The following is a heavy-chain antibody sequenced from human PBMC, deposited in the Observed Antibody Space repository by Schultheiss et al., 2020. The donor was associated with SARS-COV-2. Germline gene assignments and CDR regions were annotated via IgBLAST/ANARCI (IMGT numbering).Heavy chain of an antibody. CDR1: GGSFRGYY. CDR3: ARTGHYFDNSGIDY. Sequence: SQTLSLTCAVYGGSFRGYYWSWIRQPPGKGLEWIGYIYYSGSTNYNPSLKSRVTISADTSKNQFSLKLGSVTAADTAVYYCARTGHYFDNSGIDYWGQGTLVTVSS. J-gene: IGHJ4*02. V-gene: IGHV4-59*01. D-gene: IGHD3-22*01. CDR2: IYYSGST.